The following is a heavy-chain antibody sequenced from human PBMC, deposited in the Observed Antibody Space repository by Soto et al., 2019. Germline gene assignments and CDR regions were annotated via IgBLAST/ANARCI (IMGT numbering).Heavy chain of an antibody. Sequence: SETLSLTCAVSGGSISSSNWWSWVRQPPGKGLEWIGEIYHSGSTNYNPSLKSRVTISVDKSKNQFSLKLSSVTAADTAVYYCARRVVTAISNWFDPWGQGTLVTVSS. CDR3: ARRVVTAISNWFDP. V-gene: IGHV4-4*02. J-gene: IGHJ5*02. D-gene: IGHD2-21*02. CDR1: GGSISSSNW. CDR2: IYHSGST.